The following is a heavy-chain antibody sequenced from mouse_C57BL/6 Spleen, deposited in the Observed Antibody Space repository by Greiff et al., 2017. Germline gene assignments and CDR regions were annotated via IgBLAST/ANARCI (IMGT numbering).Heavy chain of an antibody. V-gene: IGHV2-2*01. CDR1: GFSLTSYG. J-gene: IGHJ4*01. Sequence: QVQLKESGPGLVQPSQSLSITCTVSGFSLTSYGVHWVRQSPGKGLEWLGVIWSGGSTDYNAAFISRLSISKDNYKSQVFFKMKSLQDDDTAIYYCCREMGGGAMDYLCQGTSVTVSS. CDR2: IWSGGST. CDR3: CREMGGGAMDY.